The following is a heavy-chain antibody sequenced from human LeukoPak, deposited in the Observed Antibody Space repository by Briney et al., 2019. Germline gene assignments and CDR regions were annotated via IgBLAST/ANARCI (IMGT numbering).Heavy chain of an antibody. CDR2: IYTSGST. CDR1: GGSISSYY. Sequence: SETLSLTCTVSGGSISSYYWSWIRQPAGKGLEWIGRIYTSGSTNYNPSLKSRVTMSVDTSKNQFSLKLSSVTAADTAVYYCARELSWVYQLLYRGNWFDPWGQGTLVTVSS. D-gene: IGHD2-2*02. CDR3: ARELSWVYQLLYRGNWFDP. J-gene: IGHJ5*02. V-gene: IGHV4-4*07.